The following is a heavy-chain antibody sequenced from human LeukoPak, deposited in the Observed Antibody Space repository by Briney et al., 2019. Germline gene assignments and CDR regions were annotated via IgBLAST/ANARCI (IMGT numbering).Heavy chain of an antibody. Sequence: ASVKVSCKASGYTFTSYAMHWVRQAPGQRLEWMGWINAGNGNTKYSQKFQGRVTITRDTSASTAYMELSSLRSEDTAVYYCATEDSYGHEVWYWGPGTLVTVSS. J-gene: IGHJ4*02. CDR1: GYTFTSYA. V-gene: IGHV1-3*01. CDR3: ATEDSYGHEVWY. CDR2: INAGNGNT. D-gene: IGHD5-18*01.